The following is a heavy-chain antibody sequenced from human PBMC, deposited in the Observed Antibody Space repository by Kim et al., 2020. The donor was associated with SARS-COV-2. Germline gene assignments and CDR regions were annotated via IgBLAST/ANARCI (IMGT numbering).Heavy chain of an antibody. Sequence: GGSLRLSCVASGFTFSNYGMYWVRQAPGKGLEWVSRINGDGSSTSYADSVRGRFTISRDNAKNTLYLQMNTLRAEDTAFYYFTAYGSGSHYYWGQGTLVTVSS. CDR3: TAYGSGSHYY. CDR2: INGDGSST. J-gene: IGHJ4*02. D-gene: IGHD3-10*01. CDR1: GFTFSNYG. V-gene: IGHV3-74*01.